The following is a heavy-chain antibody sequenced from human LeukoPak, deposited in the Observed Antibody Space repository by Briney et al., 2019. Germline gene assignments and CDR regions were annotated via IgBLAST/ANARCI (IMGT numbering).Heavy chain of an antibody. J-gene: IGHJ6*02. CDR3: ARGGGLDV. Sequence: GGSLRLSCAASGFTFSSYWMNWARQAPGKGLEWVASINHNGNVNYYVVSVKGRFTISRDNAKNSLYLQMSNLRAEDTAVYFCARGGGLDVWGQGATVTVSS. CDR2: INHNGNVN. CDR1: GFTFSSYW. V-gene: IGHV3-7*03. D-gene: IGHD3-16*01.